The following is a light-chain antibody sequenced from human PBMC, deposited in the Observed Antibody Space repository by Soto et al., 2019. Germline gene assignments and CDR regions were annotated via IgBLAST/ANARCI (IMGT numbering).Light chain of an antibody. CDR3: QQYDNWPLT. CDR1: QSVSSY. V-gene: IGKV3-15*01. Sequence: EIVLTQSPSTLSLSPGERATLSCRASQSVSSYLAWYQQKPGQAPRLLFYGASTRATGIPARFSGSGSGTEFTLTISSLQSEDFAVYYCQQYDNWPLTFGGGTKVDIK. CDR2: GAS. J-gene: IGKJ4*01.